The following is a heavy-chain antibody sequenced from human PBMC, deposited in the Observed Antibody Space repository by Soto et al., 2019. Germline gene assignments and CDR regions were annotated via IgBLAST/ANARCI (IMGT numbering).Heavy chain of an antibody. CDR3: ARDSGKGAYFDY. Sequence: EVQLVESGGGLVQPGGSQRLSCAASGFTFSDHYMDWVRQAPGKGLEWVGRIRNKANSYTTDYAASVKGRFTISRDDSKDSLYLQMNNLKTEDTAIYYCARDSGKGAYFDYWGHGTLATVSS. D-gene: IGHD1-26*01. V-gene: IGHV3-72*01. CDR2: IRNKANSYTT. CDR1: GFTFSDHY. J-gene: IGHJ4*01.